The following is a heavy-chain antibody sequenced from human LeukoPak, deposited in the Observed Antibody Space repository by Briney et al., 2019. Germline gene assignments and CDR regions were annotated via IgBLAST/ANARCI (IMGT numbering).Heavy chain of an antibody. CDR1: GYTFTDHG. D-gene: IGHD3-10*01. Sequence: ASVKVSCKASGYTFTDHGISWVRQAPGQGLEWMGWISAYNGKTNYAENFQGRVTLTTDTSTSTAYMELRSLRSDDTAVYWCARDDPQRLWFGELLGLDNYYMDVWGKGTTVTVSS. CDR2: ISAYNGKT. J-gene: IGHJ6*03. CDR3: ARDDPQRLWFGELLGLDNYYMDV. V-gene: IGHV1-18*01.